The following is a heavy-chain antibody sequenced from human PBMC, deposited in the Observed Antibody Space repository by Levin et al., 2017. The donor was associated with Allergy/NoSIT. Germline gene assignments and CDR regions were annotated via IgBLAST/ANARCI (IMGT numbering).Heavy chain of an antibody. J-gene: IGHJ6*02. D-gene: IGHD2-15*01. CDR1: GYSFTNYW. CDR3: ARGYCSGGSCNSDYYYYYGMDV. Sequence: GGSLRLSCKGSGYSFTNYWIGWVRQIPGKGLEWMGIISPGGSDTRYSPSFRGQVTISADKSISTAFLRWGSLKASDTGIYFCARGYCSGGSCNSDYYYYYGMDVWGQGTTVTVSS. CDR2: ISPGGSDT. V-gene: IGHV5-51*01.